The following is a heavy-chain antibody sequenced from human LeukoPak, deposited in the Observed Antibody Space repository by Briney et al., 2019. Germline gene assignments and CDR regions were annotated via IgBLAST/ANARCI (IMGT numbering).Heavy chain of an antibody. J-gene: IGHJ4*02. Sequence: GGSLRLSCAASGFTFRSYWMHWVRQAPGKGLEWVSRVIRDGSFTNYADSVKGRFTISRDNAKNTLYLQMNSLRAEDTAVYYCARERYCSSTSCYKGFDYWGQGTLVTVSS. D-gene: IGHD2-2*02. CDR1: GFTFRSYW. CDR2: VIRDGSFT. CDR3: ARERYCSSTSCYKGFDY. V-gene: IGHV3-74*01.